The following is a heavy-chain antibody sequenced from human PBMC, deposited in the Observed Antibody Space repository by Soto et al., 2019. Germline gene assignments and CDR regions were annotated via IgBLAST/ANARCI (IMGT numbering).Heavy chain of an antibody. CDR3: ARLGFCTNGVCYTYYYYGMDV. CDR2: IIPIFGTA. CDR1: GGTFSSYA. V-gene: IGHV1-69*13. Sequence: SVKVSCKASGGTFSSYAISWVRQAPGQGLEWMGGIIPIFGTANYAQKFQGRVTITADESTSPAYTELSRLRTEDTAVYYCARLGFCTNGVCYTYYYYGMDVWGQGTTVTV. D-gene: IGHD2-8*01. J-gene: IGHJ6*02.